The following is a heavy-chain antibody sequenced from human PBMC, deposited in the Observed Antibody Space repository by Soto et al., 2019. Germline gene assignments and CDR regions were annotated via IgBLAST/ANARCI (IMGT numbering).Heavy chain of an antibody. CDR1: GFTFSSYS. J-gene: IGHJ5*02. CDR2: ISSSSSYI. V-gene: IGHV3-21*01. D-gene: IGHD3-22*01. Sequence: GGSLRLSCAASGFTFSSYSMNWVRQAPGKGLEWVSSISSSSSYIYYADSVKGRFTISRDNAKNSLYLQMNSLRAEDTAVYYCARDQGYYDSSGYYYQNWFDPWGQGTLVTVSS. CDR3: ARDQGYYDSSGYYYQNWFDP.